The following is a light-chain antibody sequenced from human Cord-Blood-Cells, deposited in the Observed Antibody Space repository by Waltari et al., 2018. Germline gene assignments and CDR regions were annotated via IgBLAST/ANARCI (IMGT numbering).Light chain of an antibody. Sequence: QAALTQPRSVSGSPGQSINISCTVTSSDVGGYNYVSLSQRHPGKAPKLMIYAVSTRPSGVPDRFSGSKSGNTASLTISGLQGEDEADYYCCSYAGSYTWVFGGGTKLTVL. V-gene: IGLV2-11*01. CDR3: CSYAGSYTWV. CDR1: SSDVGGYNY. CDR2: AVS. J-gene: IGLJ3*02.